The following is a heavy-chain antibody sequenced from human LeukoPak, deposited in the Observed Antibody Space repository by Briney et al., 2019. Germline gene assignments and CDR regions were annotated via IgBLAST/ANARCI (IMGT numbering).Heavy chain of an antibody. J-gene: IGHJ3*02. CDR3: ARERGTLAVAGDAVDI. D-gene: IGHD6-19*01. Sequence: ASVKLSCKASGYTFTGYYMHWVRKAPGEGLEWMGWINPNSGGTKYAQKFQGRVTMTRDTSINTAYMEVRRLTSDDTAVYYCARERGTLAVAGDAVDIWGQGTMVTVSS. CDR2: INPNSGGT. CDR1: GYTFTGYY. V-gene: IGHV1-2*02.